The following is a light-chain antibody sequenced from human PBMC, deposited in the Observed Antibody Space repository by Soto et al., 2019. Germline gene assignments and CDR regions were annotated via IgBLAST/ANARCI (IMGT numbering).Light chain of an antibody. J-gene: IGKJ2*01. CDR3: QQYDIWPPYT. CDR1: QSVSSN. V-gene: IGKV3-15*01. CDR2: DAS. Sequence: EIVMTQSPATLSVSPGERATLSCRASQSVSSNLAWYQQRPGQAPRLLIHDASTRATGIPPRFSGGGSGTEFTVTISSLQSEDFAIYYCQQYDIWPPYTFGQGTKVDIK.